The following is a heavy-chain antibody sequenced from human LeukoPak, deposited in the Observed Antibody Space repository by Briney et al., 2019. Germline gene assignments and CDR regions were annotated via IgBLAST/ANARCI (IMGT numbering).Heavy chain of an antibody. V-gene: IGHV3-9*01. Sequence: GGSLRLSCAASGFTFDDYAMHWVRQAPGKGLEWVSGISWNSGSIGYADSVKGRFTISRDNAKNSLYLQMNSLRAEDTALYYCAKDRSRGAITLFGVVSDYYYYMDVWGKGTTVTVSS. CDR1: GFTFDDYA. J-gene: IGHJ6*03. CDR2: ISWNSGSI. CDR3: AKDRSRGAITLFGVVSDYYYYMDV. D-gene: IGHD3-3*01.